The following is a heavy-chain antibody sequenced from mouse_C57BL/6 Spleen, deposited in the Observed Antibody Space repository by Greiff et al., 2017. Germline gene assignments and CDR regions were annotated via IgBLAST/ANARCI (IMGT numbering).Heavy chain of an antibody. CDR3: ASYAPEAYYAMDY. D-gene: IGHD6-5*01. CDR1: GFSLTSYG. Sequence: QVHVKQSGPGLVQPSQSLSITCTVSGFSLTSYGVHWVRQSPGKGLEWLGVIWSGGSTDYNAAFISRLSISKDNSKSQVFFKMNSLQADDTAIYYCASYAPEAYYAMDYWGQGTSVTVSS. CDR2: IWSGGST. J-gene: IGHJ4*01. V-gene: IGHV2-2*01.